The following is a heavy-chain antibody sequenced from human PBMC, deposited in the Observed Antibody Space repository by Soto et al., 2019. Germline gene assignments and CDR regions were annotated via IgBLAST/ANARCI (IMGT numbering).Heavy chain of an antibody. CDR2: AYFRSKCYN. CDR1: GDRVSSNTAS. V-gene: IGHV6-1*01. J-gene: IGHJ5*02. Sequence: SQTLSLARALSGDRVSSNTASWNWIRQSPSRGLEWLGRAYFRSKCYNDYAVSVKSRIIINPDTSNNQFSLHLNAVTPEDTALYFGAKGDNLGPKTGYAFDPWGQGIMVTVSS. CDR3: AKGDNLGPKTGYAFDP. D-gene: IGHD5-12*01.